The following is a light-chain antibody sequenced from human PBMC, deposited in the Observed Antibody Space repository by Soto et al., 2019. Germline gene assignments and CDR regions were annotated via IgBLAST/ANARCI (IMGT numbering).Light chain of an antibody. J-gene: IGLJ1*01. CDR3: KSYGGSNTYV. CDR1: KHDIGVYDF. Sequence: QSALTQPPSASGSPGQSVTISCTGTKHDIGVYDFVSWYQHHPGKAPRLIIYEVVQRPSGVPDRFSGSKSGNTASLTVSGLQAADEADYFCKSYGGSNTYVFGSGTKLTVL. V-gene: IGLV2-8*01. CDR2: EVV.